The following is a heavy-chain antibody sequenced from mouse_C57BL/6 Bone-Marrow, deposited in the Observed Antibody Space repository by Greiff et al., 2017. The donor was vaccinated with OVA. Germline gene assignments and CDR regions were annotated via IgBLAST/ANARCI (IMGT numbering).Heavy chain of an antibody. CDR3: ARPRLPRTRNFDV. Sequence: EVKLVESGGDLVKPGGSLKLSCAASGFTFSSYGMSWVRQTPDKRLEWVATISSGGSYTYYPDSVKGRFTISRDNAKNTLYLQMSSLKSEDTAMYYCARPRLPRTRNFDVWGTGTTVTVSS. J-gene: IGHJ1*03. D-gene: IGHD2-4*01. CDR1: GFTFSSYG. V-gene: IGHV5-6*01. CDR2: ISSGGSYT.